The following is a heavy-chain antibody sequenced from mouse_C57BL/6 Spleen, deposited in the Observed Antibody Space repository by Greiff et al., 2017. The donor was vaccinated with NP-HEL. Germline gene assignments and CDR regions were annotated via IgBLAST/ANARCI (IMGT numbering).Heavy chain of an antibody. J-gene: IGHJ2*01. CDR1: GYAFSSSW. Sequence: VQLQQSGPELVKPGASVKISCKASGYAFSSSWMNWVKQRPGKGLEWIRRIYPGDGDTNYNGKFKGKATLTADKSSSTAYMQLSSLTSEDSAVYFCARRNYYGNFDYWGQGTTLTVSS. CDR2: IYPGDGDT. V-gene: IGHV1-82*01. D-gene: IGHD1-1*01. CDR3: ARRNYYGNFDY.